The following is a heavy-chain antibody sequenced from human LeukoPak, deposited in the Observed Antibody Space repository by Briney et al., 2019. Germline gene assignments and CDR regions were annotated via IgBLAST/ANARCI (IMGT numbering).Heavy chain of an antibody. V-gene: IGHV3-23*01. CDR3: AKSSSWSAGYNWFDP. Sequence: GGSLRLSCAASGFTFSSYAMSWVRQAPGKGLEWVSAISGSGGSTYYADSVKGRFTISRDNSKNTLYLQMNSLKAQDTAEYYCAKSSSWSAGYNWFDPWGQGNLVTVSS. J-gene: IGHJ5*02. D-gene: IGHD6-13*01. CDR1: GFTFSSYA. CDR2: ISGSGGST.